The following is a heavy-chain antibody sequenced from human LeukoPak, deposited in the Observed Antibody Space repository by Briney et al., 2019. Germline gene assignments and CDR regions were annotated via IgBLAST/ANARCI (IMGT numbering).Heavy chain of an antibody. CDR2: IYYSEST. V-gene: IGHV4-39*07. J-gene: IGHJ4*02. CDR3: ARIPTVTFFDY. CDR1: GGSMSSSSYY. Sequence: PSETPSLTCTVSGGSMSSSSYYWGWIRQPPGKGLEWIGSIYYSESTYQNPSLKSRVTISVDTSKNQFSLKLSSVTAADTAVYYCARIPTVTFFDYWGQGTLVTVSS. D-gene: IGHD4-17*01.